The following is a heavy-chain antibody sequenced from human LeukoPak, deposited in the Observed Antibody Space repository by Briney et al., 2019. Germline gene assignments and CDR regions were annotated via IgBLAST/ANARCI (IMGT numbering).Heavy chain of an antibody. J-gene: IGHJ4*02. D-gene: IGHD2-15*01. CDR3: GRDLAGYCSGGTCHASLWY. Sequence: ASVKVSCKASGYTFTGYNMRWVRQAPGQGLEWVGWINPNSGGTNSAQKFQGRVTMASDKSISTAYIELSRLRSDDTAVYYCGRDLAGYCSGGTCHASLWYWRQGTGDSVPS. CDR2: INPNSGGT. V-gene: IGHV1-2*02. CDR1: GYTFTGYN.